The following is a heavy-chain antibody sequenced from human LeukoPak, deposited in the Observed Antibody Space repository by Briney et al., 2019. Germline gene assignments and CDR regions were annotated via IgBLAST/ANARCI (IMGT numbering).Heavy chain of an antibody. V-gene: IGHV6-1*01. CDR2: TYYRSKWYN. D-gene: IGHD5-24*01. CDR3: ARDLGDGYNWFDP. J-gene: IGHJ5*02. Sequence: SQTLSHTCALSGDTFSSNSAAWNWIRQYPSRGLEWLGRTYYRSKWYNDYAVSVKSRITINPDTSKNQFSLQLNSVTPEDTAVYYCARDLGDGYNWFDPWGRGTLVTVSS. CDR1: GDTFSSNSAA.